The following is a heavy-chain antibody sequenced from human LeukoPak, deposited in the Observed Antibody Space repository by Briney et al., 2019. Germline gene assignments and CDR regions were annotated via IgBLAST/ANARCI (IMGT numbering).Heavy chain of an antibody. Sequence: GRSLRLSCAASGFTFSSYGMHWVRQAPGKGLEWVAVILYDGSNKYYADSVKGRFTISRDNSKNTLYLQMNSLRAEDTAVYYCAKPAKRWLQVWDLYYFDYWGQGTLVTVSS. CDR3: AKPAKRWLQVWDLYYFDY. V-gene: IGHV3-30*18. D-gene: IGHD5-24*01. J-gene: IGHJ4*02. CDR2: ILYDGSNK. CDR1: GFTFSSYG.